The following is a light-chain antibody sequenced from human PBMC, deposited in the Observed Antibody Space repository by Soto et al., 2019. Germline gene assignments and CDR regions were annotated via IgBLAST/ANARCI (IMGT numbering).Light chain of an antibody. CDR2: DAT. J-gene: IGKJ2*01. V-gene: IGKV3-11*01. Sequence: EVVLTQSPATLSLSPGERATLSCRASQRITSYLAWYQQKPGQAPRLLIYDATNRVAGVPARFRGSRSGTDFTLTISTLQPEDFAVYYCQQRSDWQYTFGQGTKVELK. CDR3: QQRSDWQYT. CDR1: QRITSY.